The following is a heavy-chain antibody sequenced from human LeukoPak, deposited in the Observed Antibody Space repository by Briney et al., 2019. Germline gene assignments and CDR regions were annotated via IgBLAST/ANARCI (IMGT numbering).Heavy chain of an antibody. CDR3: AASGGPINWFDP. Sequence: PSETLSLTCAVHGGSFSGYYWGWIRQPPGKGLQWIGEITHNGYTNYNPALKSRVTISIDTSKNEFSLKVSSVTAADMAIYYCAASGGPINWFDPWGQGTLVTVSS. V-gene: IGHV4-34*01. J-gene: IGHJ5*02. D-gene: IGHD3-10*01. CDR1: GGSFSGYY. CDR2: ITHNGYT.